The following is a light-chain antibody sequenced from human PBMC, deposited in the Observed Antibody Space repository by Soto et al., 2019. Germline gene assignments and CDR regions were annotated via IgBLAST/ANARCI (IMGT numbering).Light chain of an antibody. CDR1: QNIKTY. CDR2: AAS. J-gene: IGKJ1*01. Sequence: DIQMTQSPSSLSASVGDSVTITCRASQNIKTYLNWYQQKPGKAPNLLIYAASILHSGVPSRFSGSGSGTDFTLTISSLQPEDFATYYCQQSFSSPPWTFGQGTKVEIK. V-gene: IGKV1-39*01. CDR3: QQSFSSPPWT.